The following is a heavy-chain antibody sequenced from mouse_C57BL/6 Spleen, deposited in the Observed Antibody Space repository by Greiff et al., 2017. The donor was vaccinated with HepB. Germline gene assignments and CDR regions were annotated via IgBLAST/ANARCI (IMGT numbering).Heavy chain of an antibody. V-gene: IGHV1-76*01. CDR1: GYTFTDYH. J-gene: IGHJ1*03. CDR3: ARSGLRRGDWYFDV. CDR2: IYPGSGNT. D-gene: IGHD2-4*01. Sequence: QVQLQQSGAELVRPGASVKLSCKASGYTFTDYHINWVKQRPGQGLEWIARIYPGSGNTYYNEKFKGKATLTAEKSSSTAYMQLSSLTSEDSAVYFCARSGLRRGDWYFDVWGTGTTVTVSS.